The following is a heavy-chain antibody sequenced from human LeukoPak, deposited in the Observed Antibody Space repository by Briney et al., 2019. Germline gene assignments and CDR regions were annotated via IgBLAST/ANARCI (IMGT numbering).Heavy chain of an antibody. J-gene: IGHJ5*02. V-gene: IGHV4-38-2*02. D-gene: IGHD3/OR15-3a*01. CDR1: GYSISSGYY. CDR3: AREGLDNWFDP. CDR2: IYHSGST. Sequence: ETLSLTCTVSGYSISSGYYWGWIRQPPGRRLEWIGSIYHSGSTYSNPSLKSRVTISVNTSKNQLSLKLSSVTAADTAVYYCAREGLDNWFDPWGQGTLVTVSS.